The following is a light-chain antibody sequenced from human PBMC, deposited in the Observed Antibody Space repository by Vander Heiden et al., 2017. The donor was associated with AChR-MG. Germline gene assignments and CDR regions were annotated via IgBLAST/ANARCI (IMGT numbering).Light chain of an antibody. J-gene: IGKJ4*01. Sequence: EIVLTQSPATLSLSPGERATLPCRASQSVSSYLAWYQPKPGQAPRLLIYDASNRATGIPARFSGSGSGTDFTLTISSLEPEDFAVYYCQQRSNWPLFGGGTKVEIK. V-gene: IGKV3-11*01. CDR2: DAS. CDR3: QQRSNWPL. CDR1: QSVSSY.